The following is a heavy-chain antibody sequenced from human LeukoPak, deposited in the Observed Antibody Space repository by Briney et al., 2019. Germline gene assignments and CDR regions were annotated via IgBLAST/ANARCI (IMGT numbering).Heavy chain of an antibody. V-gene: IGHV1-8*01. J-gene: IGHJ3*02. Sequence: GASVKVSCKASGYTFTSYAIKWVRQATGQGLEWMGWMNPNSGNTGYAQKFQGRVTMTRNTSISTAYMELSSLRSEDTAVYYCARANDFWSGYYRVRAFDIWGQGTMVTVSS. CDR1: GYTFTSYA. CDR2: MNPNSGNT. D-gene: IGHD3-3*01. CDR3: ARANDFWSGYYRVRAFDI.